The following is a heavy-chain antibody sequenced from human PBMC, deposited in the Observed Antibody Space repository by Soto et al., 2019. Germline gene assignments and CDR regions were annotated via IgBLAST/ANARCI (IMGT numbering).Heavy chain of an antibody. Sequence: QLQLQESGSGLVKPSQTLSLTCAVSGGSISRGGYSWSWIRQPPGKGLEWIGYIYPSGSTYYNPSLKTRVTRSVDRSKNQFSLKLSSVTAADTAVYYCASGQQLVRNYWGQGTLVTVSS. J-gene: IGHJ4*02. CDR2: IYPSGST. V-gene: IGHV4-30-2*01. D-gene: IGHD6-13*01. CDR1: GGSISRGGYS. CDR3: ASGQQLVRNY.